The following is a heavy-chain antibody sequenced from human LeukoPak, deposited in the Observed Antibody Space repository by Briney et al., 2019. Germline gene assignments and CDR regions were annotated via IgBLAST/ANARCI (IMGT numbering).Heavy chain of an antibody. CDR2: FYYTGST. Sequence: SETLSFTCTVSGGSISSYYWSWIRQPPGKGLEWIGSFYYTGSTFYSPSPKSRVTISVDTSKNQFSLKLSSVTAADTAVYYCARRSGTYHAFDIWGQGTMVTVSS. D-gene: IGHD1-26*01. CDR3: ARRSGTYHAFDI. V-gene: IGHV4-59*05. J-gene: IGHJ3*02. CDR1: GGSISSYY.